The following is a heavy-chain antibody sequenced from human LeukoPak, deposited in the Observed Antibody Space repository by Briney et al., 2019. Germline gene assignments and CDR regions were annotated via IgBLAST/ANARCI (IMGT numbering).Heavy chain of an antibody. CDR3: AKDGRGVVTNWFDP. Sequence: GGSLRLSCAASGFTFSSYWMSWVRQAPGKGLEWVANIKQDGSEKYYVDSVKGRFTISRDNAKNSLYLQMNSLRAEDTAVYYCAKDGRGVVTNWFDPWGQGTLVTVSS. V-gene: IGHV3-7*03. CDR2: IKQDGSEK. D-gene: IGHD3-3*01. J-gene: IGHJ5*02. CDR1: GFTFSSYW.